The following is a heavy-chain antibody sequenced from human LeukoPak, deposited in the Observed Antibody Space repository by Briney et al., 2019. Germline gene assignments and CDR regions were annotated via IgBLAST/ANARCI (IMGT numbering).Heavy chain of an antibody. V-gene: IGHV4-59*08. CDR3: ARGGLLWFGGFDY. Sequence: SETLSLTCTVSGGSISSYYWSWIRQPPGKGLEWIGYIYYSGSTNYNPSLKSRVTISVDTSKNQFSLKLSSVTAADTAVYYCARGGLLWFGGFDYWGQGTQVAVSS. CDR2: IYYSGST. J-gene: IGHJ4*02. CDR1: GGSISSYY. D-gene: IGHD3-10*01.